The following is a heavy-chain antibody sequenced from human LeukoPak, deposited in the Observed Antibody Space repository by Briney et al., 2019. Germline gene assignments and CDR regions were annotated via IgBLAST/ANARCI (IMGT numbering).Heavy chain of an antibody. D-gene: IGHD1-1*01. Sequence: GESLKISCKGSGYSFTSYWIGWVRQMPGKGLEWMGIIYPGDSDTRYSSSFQGQVTISADKSISTAYLQWSSLKASDTAMYYCARRARGYNWNEYYFDYWGQGTLVTVSS. CDR2: IYPGDSDT. J-gene: IGHJ4*02. CDR3: ARRARGYNWNEYYFDY. CDR1: GYSFTSYW. V-gene: IGHV5-51*01.